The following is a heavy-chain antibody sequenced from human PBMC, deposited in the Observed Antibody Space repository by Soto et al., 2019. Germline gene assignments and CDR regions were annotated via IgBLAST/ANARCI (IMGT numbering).Heavy chain of an antibody. Sequence: GGSLRLSCAASGFTFSSYAMHWVRQAPGKGLEWVAVISYDGSNKYYADSVKGRLTISRDNSKNTLYLQMNSLRAEDTAVYYCARNYYDSSGYYEGDYYYGMDVWGQGTTVTVSS. J-gene: IGHJ6*02. D-gene: IGHD3-22*01. CDR3: ARNYYDSSGYYEGDYYYGMDV. CDR2: ISYDGSNK. CDR1: GFTFSSYA. V-gene: IGHV3-30-3*01.